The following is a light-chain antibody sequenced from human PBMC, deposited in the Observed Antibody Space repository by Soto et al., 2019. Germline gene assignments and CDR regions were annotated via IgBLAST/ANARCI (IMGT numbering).Light chain of an antibody. J-gene: IGLJ1*01. V-gene: IGLV2-14*01. Sequence: QSVLTQPASVSGSPGQSITISCTGTSSDVGGYKFVSWYQQHPGKAPKLMIYEVNNRPSGVSNRFSGSKSGNTASLTISGXQAEDEADYYCSSYTTSSTLEVFGTGTKLTVL. CDR1: SSDVGGYKF. CDR2: EVN. CDR3: SSYTTSSTLEV.